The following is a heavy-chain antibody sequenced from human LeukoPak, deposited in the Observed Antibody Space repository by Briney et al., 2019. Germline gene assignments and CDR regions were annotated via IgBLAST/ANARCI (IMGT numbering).Heavy chain of an antibody. D-gene: IGHD4-11*01. CDR3: ARGPSDYTWAWFDY. CDR2: INPNSGGT. J-gene: IGHJ4*02. CDR1: GYTFIGYF. Sequence: AASVKVSCKASGYTFIGYFMHWVRQAPGQGLELMGWINPNSGGTNFAQKFQGRVSMTRDTSISTAYMELSSLTSDDTAVYYCARGPSDYTWAWFDYWGQGTLVTVSS. V-gene: IGHV1-2*02.